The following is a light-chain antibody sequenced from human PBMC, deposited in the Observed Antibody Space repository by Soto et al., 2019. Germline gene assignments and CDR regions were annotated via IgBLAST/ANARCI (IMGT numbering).Light chain of an antibody. CDR3: QQYNINS. J-gene: IGKJ1*01. Sequence: DIQMYLSASSVSATVGDRVTITCRASQGISSWLAWYQQKPGKAPNLLIYHASTLESGVPSRFSGSGSGTEFTLTISSLQPDKCATYYFQQYNINSFGQGAKVDIK. CDR2: HAS. V-gene: IGKV1-12*01. CDR1: QGISSW.